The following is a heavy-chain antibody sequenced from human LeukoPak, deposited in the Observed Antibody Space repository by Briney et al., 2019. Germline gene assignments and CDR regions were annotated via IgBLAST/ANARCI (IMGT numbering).Heavy chain of an antibody. Sequence: ASVKVSCKASGYTFTSYGISWVRQAPGQGLEWMGWISTHNGNTNYAQKFQGRVTMTTDTSTSTAYMELRSLRSDDTAVYYCARGASYVILSFYSYIDYSGQGTTVTVSS. CDR1: GYTFTSYG. J-gene: IGHJ4*02. V-gene: IGHV1-18*01. CDR2: ISTHNGNT. D-gene: IGHD3-9*01. CDR3: ARGASYVILSFYSYIDY.